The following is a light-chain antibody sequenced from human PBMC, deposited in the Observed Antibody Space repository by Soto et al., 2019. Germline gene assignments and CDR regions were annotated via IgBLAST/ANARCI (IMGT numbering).Light chain of an antibody. CDR1: LSVSVY. Sequence: VVLTQPPATLSLSAGERATLSCRTSLSVSVYLDWYKQKPGQAPRLLISDASNRATGIQARFSVSWSGTDFPLTISSLEPEEFAVYYCQQYGSSGTFGPGTKVDIK. J-gene: IGKJ1*01. CDR3: QQYGSSGT. CDR2: DAS. V-gene: IGKV3-11*01.